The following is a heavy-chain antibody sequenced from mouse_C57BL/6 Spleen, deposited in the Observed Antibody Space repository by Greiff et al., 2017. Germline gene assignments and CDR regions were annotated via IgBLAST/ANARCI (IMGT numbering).Heavy chain of an antibody. CDR1: GYAFSSYW. CDR3: AKTDGNYLAWFAY. J-gene: IGHJ3*01. V-gene: IGHV1-80*01. D-gene: IGHD2-1*01. Sequence: QVQLQHSGAELVKPGASVKISCKASGYAFSSYWMNWVKQRPGKGLEWIGQIYPGDGDTNYNGKFKGKATLTADKSSSTAYMQLSSLTSEDSAVYFCAKTDGNYLAWFAYWGQGTLVTVSA. CDR2: IYPGDGDT.